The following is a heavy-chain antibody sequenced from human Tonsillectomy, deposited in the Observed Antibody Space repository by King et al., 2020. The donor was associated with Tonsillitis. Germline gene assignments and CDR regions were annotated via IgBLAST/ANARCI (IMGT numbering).Heavy chain of an antibody. V-gene: IGHV3-53*01. Sequence: VQLVESGGGLIQPGGSLRLSCAASGFTVSSNYMSWVRQAPGKGLEWVSVIYSGGSTYYADSVKGRFTISRDNSKNTLCLQMNSLRAEDTAVYYCASVFYDSSGHYLRGRGKRKEYYYYYMDVWGKGTTVTVSS. CDR3: ASVFYDSSGHYLRGRGKRKEYYYYYMDV. J-gene: IGHJ6*03. CDR2: IYSGGST. D-gene: IGHD3-22*01. CDR1: GFTVSSNY.